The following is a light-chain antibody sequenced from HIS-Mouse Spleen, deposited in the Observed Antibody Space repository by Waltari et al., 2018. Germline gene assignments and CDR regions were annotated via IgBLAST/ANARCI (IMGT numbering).Light chain of an antibody. J-gene: IGLJ2*01. V-gene: IGLV2-8*01. CDR2: EVS. CDR3: SSYAGSNNYVV. Sequence: QSALTQPPSASGSPGQSVPISCTGTISYVGGLNYVSWYQQHPGKAPKLIIYEVSKRPSGVPDRFSGSKSGNTASLTVSGLQAEDEADYYCSSYAGSNNYVVFGGGTKLTVL. CDR1: ISYVGGLNY.